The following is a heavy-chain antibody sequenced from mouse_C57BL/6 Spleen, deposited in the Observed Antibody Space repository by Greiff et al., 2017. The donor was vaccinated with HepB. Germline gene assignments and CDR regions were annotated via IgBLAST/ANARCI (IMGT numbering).Heavy chain of an antibody. CDR3: ANYYYDGFAY. Sequence: EVQLQQSGPELVKPGASVKISCKASGYTFTDYYMNWVKQSHGQSLEWIGDINPNNGGNSYNRKFKGKATLTVDKSSTTAYMELRSLTSEDYEVYYYANYYYDGFAYWGQGTLVTVSA. V-gene: IGHV1-26*01. D-gene: IGHD2-4*01. CDR1: GYTFTDYY. CDR2: INPNNGGN. J-gene: IGHJ3*01.